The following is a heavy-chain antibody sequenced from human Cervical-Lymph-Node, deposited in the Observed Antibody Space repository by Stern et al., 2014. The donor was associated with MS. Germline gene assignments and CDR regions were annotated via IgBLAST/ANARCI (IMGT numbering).Heavy chain of an antibody. CDR2: IYPRDSET. Sequence: EVQLLESGAEVRKPGESLKISCKGSGYRFSNYWIGWVRLMPGKGLEWMGMIYPRDSETRNNPAFQGQVTMSADRSFDTVYLHYCARHRTQSSERWQQFLVSLAAFNFWGQGTMVTVSS. CDR3: QFLVSLAAFNF. V-gene: IGHV5-51*03. J-gene: IGHJ3*01. D-gene: IGHD4-23*01. CDR1: GYRFSNYW.